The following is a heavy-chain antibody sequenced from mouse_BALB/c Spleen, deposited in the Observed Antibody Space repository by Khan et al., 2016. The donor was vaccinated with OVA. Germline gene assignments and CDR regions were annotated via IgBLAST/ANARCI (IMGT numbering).Heavy chain of an antibody. CDR2: ISYSGNT. V-gene: IGHV3-2*02. CDR3: ARIYGGDFDY. J-gene: IGHJ2*01. Sequence: EVQLQESGPGLVKPSQSLSLTCTVTGYSITSGYAWNWIRQFPGNKLEWMGYISYSGNTKYNPSLKSRISITRDTSENQFFLQLNSVTIEDTATYYCARIYGGDFDYWGQGTTLTVSS. D-gene: IGHD1-1*01. CDR1: GYSITSGYA.